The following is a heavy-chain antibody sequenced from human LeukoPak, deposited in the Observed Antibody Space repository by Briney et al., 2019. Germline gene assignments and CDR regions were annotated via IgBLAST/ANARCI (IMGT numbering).Heavy chain of an antibody. CDR1: GGSISNY. Sequence: PSETLSLTCTVSGGSISNYWTWIRQPPGKGLEWIGYIYYSGSTNYNPSLKSRVTISVDTSKNQFSLKLSSVTAADTAVYYCATGYSYGSGSYPFGYWGQGTLVTVSS. V-gene: IGHV4-59*01. J-gene: IGHJ4*02. CDR2: IYYSGST. D-gene: IGHD3-10*01. CDR3: ATGYSYGSGSYPFGY.